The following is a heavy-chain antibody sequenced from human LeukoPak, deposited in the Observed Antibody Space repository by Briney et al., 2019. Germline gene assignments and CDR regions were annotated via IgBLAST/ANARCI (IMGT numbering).Heavy chain of an antibody. V-gene: IGHV4-38-2*01. CDR2: IYHSGST. Sequence: SETLSLTCAVSGYSISSGYYWGWIRQPPGKGLEWIGIIYHSGSTYYKPSLKSRVTISVDTSKNQFSLKLSSVTAADTAVYYCARQGSSSSWLNRDKYNWFDPWGQGTLVTVSS. CDR3: ARQGSSSSWLNRDKYNWFDP. D-gene: IGHD6-13*01. J-gene: IGHJ5*02. CDR1: GYSISSGYY.